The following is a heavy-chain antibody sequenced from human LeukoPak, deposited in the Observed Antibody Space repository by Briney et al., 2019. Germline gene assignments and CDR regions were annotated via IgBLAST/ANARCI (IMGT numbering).Heavy chain of an antibody. CDR1: GGSISSYY. CDR3: ARDSLTPL. Sequence: SETLSLTCTASGGSISSYYWSWIRQPPGKGLEWIGYIYYSGSTNYNPSLKSRVTISVDTSKNQFSLKLSSVTAADTAVYYCARDSLTPLWGQGTLVTVSS. D-gene: IGHD1-14*01. J-gene: IGHJ4*02. CDR2: IYYSGST. V-gene: IGHV4-59*01.